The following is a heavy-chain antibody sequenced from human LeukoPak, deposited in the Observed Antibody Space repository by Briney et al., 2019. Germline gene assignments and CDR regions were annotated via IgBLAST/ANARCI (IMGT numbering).Heavy chain of an antibody. CDR3: AKRPSDCGVYVTYFDY. J-gene: IGHJ4*02. CDR1: GFSFISYG. Sequence: PGGSLRLSCAASGFSFISYGMHWVRQAPGKGLEGVGVISDDGRNKKYADSVKGRFTISRDNSKDTLYLQMNSLRDEDTAVYYCAKRPSDCGVYVTYFDYWGQGTLVTVSS. V-gene: IGHV3-30*18. CDR2: ISDDGRNK. D-gene: IGHD5/OR15-5a*01.